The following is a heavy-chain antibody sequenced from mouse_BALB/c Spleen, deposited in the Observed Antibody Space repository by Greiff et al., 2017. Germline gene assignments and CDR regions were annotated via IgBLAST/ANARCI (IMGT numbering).Heavy chain of an antibody. Sequence: VQLKESGAELVRPGALVKLSCKASGFNIKDYYMHWVKQRPEQGLEWIGWIDPENGNTIYDPKFQGKASITADTSSNTAYLQLSSLTSEDTAVYYCARDGSSPYYAMDYWGQGTSVTVSS. D-gene: IGHD1-1*01. CDR2: IDPENGNT. CDR1: GFNIKDYY. J-gene: IGHJ4*01. CDR3: ARDGSSPYYAMDY. V-gene: IGHV14-1*02.